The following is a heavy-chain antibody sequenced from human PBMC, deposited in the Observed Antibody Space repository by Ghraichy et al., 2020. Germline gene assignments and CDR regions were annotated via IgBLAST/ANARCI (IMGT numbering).Heavy chain of an antibody. V-gene: IGHV3-30*18. CDR1: GFTFTSYG. J-gene: IGHJ2*01. CDR2: ISYDGSNK. Sequence: GGSLRLSCAASGFTFTSYGMHWVRQAPGKGLEWVAVISYDGSNKYYADSVKGRFTISRDNSKNSLYLQMNTLRTEDTALYYCAKEMSTMYFDLWGRGTLVTVSS. D-gene: IGHD5-24*01. CDR3: AKEMSTMYFDL.